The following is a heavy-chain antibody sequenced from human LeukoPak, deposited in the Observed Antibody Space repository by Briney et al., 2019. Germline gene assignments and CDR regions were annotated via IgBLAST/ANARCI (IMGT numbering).Heavy chain of an antibody. CDR2: INSNSGGT. CDR1: GYTFTDYY. V-gene: IGHV1-2*02. J-gene: IGHJ4*02. D-gene: IGHD6-6*01. CDR3: ARTSIAARRADFDY. Sequence: ASVKVSCKTSGYTFTDYYIHWLRQAPGQGLEWMGWINSNSGGTSYAQKFQGRVTLTRDTPTRTAFMELNRLTSDDTAVYYCARTSIAARRADFDYWGQGTVVTVSS.